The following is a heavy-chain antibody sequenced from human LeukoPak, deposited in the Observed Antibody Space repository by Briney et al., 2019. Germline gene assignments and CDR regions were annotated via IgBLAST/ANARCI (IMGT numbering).Heavy chain of an antibody. J-gene: IGHJ4*02. D-gene: IGHD3-16*01. CDR3: ARDWGSGSGTIFDY. V-gene: IGHV3-7*01. CDR2: IKQDGSEK. Sequence: GGSLRLSCAASGFTFSSYWMTWVRQAPGKGLEWVANIKQDGSEKYYVDSVKGRFTISRDNAKNSLYLQINSLRAEDTAVYYCARDWGSGSGTIFDYWGQGTQVTVSS. CDR1: GFTFSSYW.